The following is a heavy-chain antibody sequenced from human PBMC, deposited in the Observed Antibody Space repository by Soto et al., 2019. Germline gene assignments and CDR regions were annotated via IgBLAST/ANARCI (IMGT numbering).Heavy chain of an antibody. CDR2: ISGSGGST. CDR1: GFTFSSYA. CDR3: AKALRSGSEDSSSASIHMYV. J-gene: IGHJ6*02. V-gene: IGHV3-23*01. Sequence: EVQLLESGGGLVQPGGSLRLSCAASGFTFSSYAMSWVRQAPGKGLEWVSAISGSGGSTYYADSVKGRFTISRDNSKNTLYLQMNSLRAEDTAVYYCAKALRSGSEDSSSASIHMYVWGQGTTVTVSS. D-gene: IGHD6-6*01.